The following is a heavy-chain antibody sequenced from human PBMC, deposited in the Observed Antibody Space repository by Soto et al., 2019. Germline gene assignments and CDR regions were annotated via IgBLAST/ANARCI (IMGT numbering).Heavy chain of an antibody. CDR2: FDPEDGET. D-gene: IGHD3-10*01. J-gene: IGHJ4*02. V-gene: IGHV1-24*01. Sequence: ASVKVSCKVSGYTLTELSMHWVRQAPGKGLEWMGGFDPEDGETIYAQKFQGRVTMTEDTSTDTAYMELSSLRSEDTAVYYCATLRHYYGSGSYSPGRSYFDYWGQGTLVTVYS. CDR3: ATLRHYYGSGSYSPGRSYFDY. CDR1: GYTLTELS.